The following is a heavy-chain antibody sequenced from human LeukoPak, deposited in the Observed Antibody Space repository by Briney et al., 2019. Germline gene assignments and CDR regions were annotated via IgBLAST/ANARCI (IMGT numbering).Heavy chain of an antibody. J-gene: IGHJ4*02. CDR2: IYSGGTT. CDR1: GFTVSSNY. D-gene: IGHD3-16*01. Sequence: PGGSLRLSCAASGFTVSSNYMSWVRQAPGKGLEWVSVIYSGGTTYYADSVKGRFTISRDNSKNTLYLQMNSLRAEDTAVYYCARVWLVPFGESPGGFDYWGQGTLVTVSS. V-gene: IGHV3-66*02. CDR3: ARVWLVPFGESPGGFDY.